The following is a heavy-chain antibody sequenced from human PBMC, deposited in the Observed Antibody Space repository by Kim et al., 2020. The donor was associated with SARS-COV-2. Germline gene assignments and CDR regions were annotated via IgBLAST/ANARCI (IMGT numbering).Heavy chain of an antibody. V-gene: IGHV3-11*01. CDR1: GFTFSDYY. CDR3: ARPPNVQRIAVAGS. CDR2: ISGGGSAI. J-gene: IGHJ5*02. D-gene: IGHD6-19*01. Sequence: GGSLRLSCAASGFTFSDYYMSWIRQAPGKGLEWVSYISGGGSAIYYADSVKGRFTISRDNAKNSLYLQMNSLSVEDTAVYYCARPPNVQRIAVAGSWGQGALVTVSS.